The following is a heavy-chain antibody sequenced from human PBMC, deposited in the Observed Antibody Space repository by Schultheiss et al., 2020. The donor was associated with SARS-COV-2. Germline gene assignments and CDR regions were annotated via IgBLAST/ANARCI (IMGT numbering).Heavy chain of an antibody. J-gene: IGHJ6*03. V-gene: IGHV3-23*01. Sequence: GGSLRLSCAASGFTFSSYWMHWVRQAPGKGLVWVSAISGSGGSTYYADSVKGRFTISRDNSKNTLYLQMNSLRAEDTAVYYCARALGPYYYYYMDVWGKGTTVTVSS. CDR1: GFTFSSYW. CDR3: ARALGPYYYYYMDV. CDR2: ISGSGGST.